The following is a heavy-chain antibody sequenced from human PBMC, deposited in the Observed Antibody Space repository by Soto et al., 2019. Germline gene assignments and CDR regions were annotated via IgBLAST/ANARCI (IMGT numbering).Heavy chain of an antibody. D-gene: IGHD1-26*01. Sequence: GGSLRLSCAASGFTFSSYAMSWVRQAPGKGLEWVSIITGSDSNSEYIDSVKGRFTISRDNSKNTLYLQMNSLRAEDTAVYYCAKTGGSYWGFDYWGHGTLVTV. V-gene: IGHV3-23*01. CDR2: ITGSDSNS. J-gene: IGHJ4*01. CDR3: AKTGGSYWGFDY. CDR1: GFTFSSYA.